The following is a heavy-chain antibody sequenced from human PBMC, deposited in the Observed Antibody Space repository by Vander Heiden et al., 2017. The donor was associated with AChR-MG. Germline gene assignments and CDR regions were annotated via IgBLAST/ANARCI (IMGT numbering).Heavy chain of an antibody. CDR3: ARGYYYDSSGYYGGGYYYYYMDV. D-gene: IGHD3-22*01. CDR2: IYYSGST. Sequence: QVQLQESGPGLVKPSQTLSLTCTVSGGSISSGGYYWSWIRQHPGKGLEWIGYIYYSGSTYYNPSLKSRVTISVDTSKNQFSLKLSSVTAADTAVYYCARGYYYDSSGYYGGGYYYYYMDVWGKGTTVTVSS. CDR1: GGSISSGGYY. J-gene: IGHJ6*03. V-gene: IGHV4-31*03.